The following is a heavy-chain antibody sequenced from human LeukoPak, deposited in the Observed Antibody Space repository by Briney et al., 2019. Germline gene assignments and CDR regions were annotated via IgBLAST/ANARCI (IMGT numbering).Heavy chain of an antibody. CDR3: ARDGVGATTSYWFDP. J-gene: IGHJ5*02. CDR1: GVTFGDYP. D-gene: IGHD1-26*01. V-gene: IGHV3-20*04. CDR2: INWNGGST. Sequence: GGSLRLSCTASGVTFGDYPMSWVRHAPGKGLEWVSGINWNGGSTGYADSVKGRFTISRDNAKNSLYLQMNSLRAEDTALYYCARDGVGATTSYWFDPWGQGTLVTVSS.